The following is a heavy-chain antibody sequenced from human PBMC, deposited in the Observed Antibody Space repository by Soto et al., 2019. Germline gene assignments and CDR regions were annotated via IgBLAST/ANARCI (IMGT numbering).Heavy chain of an antibody. Sequence: QITLNESGPTQVKPRQTLTLTCTFSGFSLTTSGVGVGWIRQSPGKAPEGLALIYWDDDKRYSPSLKSRLSNTKDTSKNHVVLTIADLDPADTATYYCAHRVLRTVFGLVTTTAIYFDFWGQGTPVAVSS. CDR2: IYWDDDK. CDR3: AHRVLRTVFGLVTTTAIYFDF. J-gene: IGHJ4*02. CDR1: GFSLTTSGVG. D-gene: IGHD3-3*01. V-gene: IGHV2-5*02.